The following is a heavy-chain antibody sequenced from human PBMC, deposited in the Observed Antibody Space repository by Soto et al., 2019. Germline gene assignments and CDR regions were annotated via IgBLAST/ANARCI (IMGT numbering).Heavy chain of an antibody. CDR1: GYTFTTYA. D-gene: IGHD4-17*01. Sequence: QVQLVQSGAELKKPGASVKVSCKASGYTFTTYAISWVRQAPGQGLEWMGWISAYNGNTNYAQNLQGRVTMTTDTATSTDNRELRSLRSDDTAVYYCTRYGPPFDHWCQGTLVTVSS. J-gene: IGHJ4*02. V-gene: IGHV1-18*01. CDR2: ISAYNGNT. CDR3: TRYGPPFDH.